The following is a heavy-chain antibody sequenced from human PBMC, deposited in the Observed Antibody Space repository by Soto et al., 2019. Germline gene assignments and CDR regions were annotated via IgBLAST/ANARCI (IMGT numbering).Heavy chain of an antibody. CDR2: INHSGTT. CDR3: ARRYCSDSYCSYFDY. CDR1: GGSVSGYF. D-gene: IGHD2-15*01. V-gene: IGHV4-34*01. J-gene: IGHJ4*02. Sequence: SETLSLTCAVYGGSVSGYFWSWIRQPPGKGLEWIREINHSGTTSYSPSLDSRVTTSVDTSKNQFSLRLSSVTAADTAIYYCARRYCSDSYCSYFDYWGRGTLVTVSS.